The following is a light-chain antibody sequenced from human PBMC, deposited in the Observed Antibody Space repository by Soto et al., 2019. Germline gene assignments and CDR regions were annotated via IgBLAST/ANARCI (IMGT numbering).Light chain of an antibody. CDR2: AAS. V-gene: IGKV1-27*01. CDR3: QQYNSAPT. Sequence: TDARSSLSASVGERVTITCRASQGISNYLAWYQQKPGKVPKLLIYAASTLQSGVSSRFSGSGSGTDFTLTISSLQPEDVATYYCQQYNSAPTFGQRTKVDI. CDR1: QGISNY. J-gene: IGKJ1*01.